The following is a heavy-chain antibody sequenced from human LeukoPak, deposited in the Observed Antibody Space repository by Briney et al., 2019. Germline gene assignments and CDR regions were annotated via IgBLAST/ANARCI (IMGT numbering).Heavy chain of an antibody. CDR3: ARGGEWYYDRSSYRLFDY. Sequence: ASVKVSCKASGYTFTDYYMHWVRQAPGQGLEWMGWLNPNSADTSYPQKFRGRVTMTRDTSISTAYMELSSLRSDDTAVYYCARGGEWYYDRSSYRLFDYWGQGTLVPVSS. D-gene: IGHD3-22*01. CDR1: GYTFTDYY. J-gene: IGHJ4*02. CDR2: LNPNSADT. V-gene: IGHV1-2*02.